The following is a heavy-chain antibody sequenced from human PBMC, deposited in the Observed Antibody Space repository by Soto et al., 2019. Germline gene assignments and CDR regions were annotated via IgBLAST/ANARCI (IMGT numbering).Heavy chain of an antibody. J-gene: IGHJ6*02. V-gene: IGHV1-2*04. CDR3: ARDQGITTFGVYSMYYYGMDV. CDR1: GYTFTGYY. Sequence: ASVKVSCNASGYTFTGYYMHLVRQAPGQGLEWMGWINPNSGGTNYAQKFQGWVTMTTDTSISTAYMELSRLRSDDTAVYYCARDQGITTFGVYSMYYYGMDVWGQGTTVTVSS. D-gene: IGHD3-3*01. CDR2: INPNSGGT.